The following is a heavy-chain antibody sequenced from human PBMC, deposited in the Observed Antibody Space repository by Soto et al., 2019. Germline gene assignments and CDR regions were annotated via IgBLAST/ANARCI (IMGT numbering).Heavy chain of an antibody. CDR3: ARYLIISRPPTRYYYGSGPDHYYYYGMDV. CDR1: GFTFSDYY. V-gene: IGHV3-11*06. J-gene: IGHJ6*02. D-gene: IGHD3-10*01. Sequence: QVQLVGSGGGLVKPGGSLRLSCAASGFTFSDYYMSWIRQAPGKGLEWVSYISSSSSYTNYADSVKGRFTISRDNAKNSLYLQMNSLRAEDTAVYYCARYLIISRPPTRYYYGSGPDHYYYYGMDVWGQGTTVTVSS. CDR2: ISSSSSYT.